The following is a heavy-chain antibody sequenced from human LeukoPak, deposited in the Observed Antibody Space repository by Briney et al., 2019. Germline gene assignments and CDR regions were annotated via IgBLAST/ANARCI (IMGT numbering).Heavy chain of an antibody. V-gene: IGHV1-18*01. CDR1: GYTFTSYG. D-gene: IGHD1-26*01. J-gene: IGHJ4*02. CDR2: ISAYNGNT. CDR3: ARDQNSGSYTRFDY. Sequence: ASVTVSCKASGYTFTSYGISWVRQAPGQGLEWMGWISAYNGNTNYAQKLQGGATMTTDTSTRTAYMELRSLRDDDTDVYYCARDQNSGSYTRFDYWGQGTLVTGSS.